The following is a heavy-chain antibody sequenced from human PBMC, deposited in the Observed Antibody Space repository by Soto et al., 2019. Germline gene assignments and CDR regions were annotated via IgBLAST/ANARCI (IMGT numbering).Heavy chain of an antibody. Sequence: EVQLVESGGGLVQPGGSLRLSCAASGFTFISYSMNWVRQAPGKGLEWVSYISSSSSTIYYADFVKGRFTISRDNAKNSLYLQMTSLRAEDTAVYYCARHPERIAEIGWFDPWGQGTLVTVSS. CDR1: GFTFISYS. CDR3: ARHPERIAEIGWFDP. V-gene: IGHV3-48*01. CDR2: ISSSSSTI. D-gene: IGHD6-13*01. J-gene: IGHJ5*02.